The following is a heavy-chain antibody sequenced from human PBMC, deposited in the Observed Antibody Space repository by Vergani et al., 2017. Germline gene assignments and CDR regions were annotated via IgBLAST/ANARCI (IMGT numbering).Heavy chain of an antibody. CDR3: ARDLGVGDTHYYYGMDV. V-gene: IGHV1-2*02. CDR2: INPNSGGT. Sequence: QVQLVQSGAEVKKTGASVKVSCKASGYTFTGYYMNWVRQAPGEGLEWMGWINPNSGGTNYAQKFQGRVTMTRGTSISTAYMVLRRLRSDDTAVYYCARDLGVGDTHYYYGMDVWGQGTTVTVSS. CDR1: GYTFTGYY. D-gene: IGHD6-19*01. J-gene: IGHJ6*02.